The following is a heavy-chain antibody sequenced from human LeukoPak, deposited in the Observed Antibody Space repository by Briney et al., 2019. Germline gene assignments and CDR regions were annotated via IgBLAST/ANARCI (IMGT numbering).Heavy chain of an antibody. Sequence: PSETLSLTCAVHGGSLSAYYWSWTRQPPGKGPECIGQNNHSGSTNYNPSLKSRVTISVDTSKNQFSLKLSSVTAADTAVYYCARGRIVGATTREGGDYWGQGTLVTVSS. CDR1: GGSLSAYY. V-gene: IGHV4-34*01. CDR3: ARGRIVGATTREGGDY. D-gene: IGHD1-26*01. CDR2: NNHSGST. J-gene: IGHJ4*02.